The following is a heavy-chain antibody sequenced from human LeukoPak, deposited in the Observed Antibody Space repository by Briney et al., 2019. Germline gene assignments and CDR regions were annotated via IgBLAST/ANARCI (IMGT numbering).Heavy chain of an antibody. CDR2: INPNSGGT. D-gene: IGHD4-11*01. CDR3: AKDAIVRDYSDSDY. V-gene: IGHV1-2*02. J-gene: IGHJ4*02. CDR1: GYTFTNYY. Sequence: ASVKVSCKASGYTFTNYYIHWVRQAPGQGLEWMGWINPNSGGTNYAQKFQGRVTMTRDTSISTAYMELSRLTSDDTAVYYCAKDAIVRDYSDSDYWGQGTLVTVSS.